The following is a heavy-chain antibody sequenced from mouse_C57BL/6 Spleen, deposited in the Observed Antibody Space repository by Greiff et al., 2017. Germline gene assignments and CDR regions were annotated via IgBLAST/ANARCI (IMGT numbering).Heavy chain of an antibody. CDR1: GYTFTSYW. CDR3: ARADYGNYFYYAMDY. V-gene: IGHV1-55*01. CDR2: IYPGSGST. Sequence: QVQLQQPGAELVKPGASVKMSCKASGYTFTSYWITWVKQRPGQGLEWIGDIYPGSGSTKYNEKFKSKATLTVDTSSNSAYMQLSSLTSEDSAVYYCARADYGNYFYYAMDYRGQGTSVTVAS. D-gene: IGHD2-1*01. J-gene: IGHJ4*01.